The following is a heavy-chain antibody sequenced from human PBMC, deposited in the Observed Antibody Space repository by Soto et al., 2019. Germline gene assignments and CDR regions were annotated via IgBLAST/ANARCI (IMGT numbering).Heavy chain of an antibody. CDR3: ARGRGRYCSSTSCRTRGKNWFDP. CDR1: GGSFSGYY. Sequence: PSETLSLTCAVYGGSFSGYYWSWIRQPPGKGLEWIGEINHSGSTNYNPSLKSRVTISVDTSKNQFSLKLSSVTAADTAVYYCARGRGRYCSSTSCRTRGKNWFDPWGQGTLVTVS. V-gene: IGHV4-34*01. D-gene: IGHD2-2*01. CDR2: INHSGST. J-gene: IGHJ5*02.